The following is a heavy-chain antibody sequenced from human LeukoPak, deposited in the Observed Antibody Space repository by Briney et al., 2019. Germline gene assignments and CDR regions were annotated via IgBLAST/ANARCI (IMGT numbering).Heavy chain of an antibody. D-gene: IGHD1-14*01. CDR1: GGTFSSYA. V-gene: IGHV1-69*04. CDR2: IIPILGIA. J-gene: IGHJ4*02. Sequence: ASVKVSCKASGGTFSSYAISWVRQAPGQVLEWMGRIIPILGIANYAQKFQGRVTITADKSTSTAYMELSSLRSEDTAVYYCAPSSTGSFDYWGQGTLVTVSS. CDR3: APSSTGSFDY.